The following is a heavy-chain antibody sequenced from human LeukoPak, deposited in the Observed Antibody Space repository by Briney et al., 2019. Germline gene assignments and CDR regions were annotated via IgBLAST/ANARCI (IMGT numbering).Heavy chain of an antibody. CDR1: GFTFSSYA. CDR3: AREMCDFWSGYYYYYYGMDV. V-gene: IGHV1-69*01. D-gene: IGHD3-3*01. CDR2: IIPIFGTA. J-gene: IGHJ6*02. Sequence: PGGSPRLSCAASGFTFSSYAISWVRQAPGQGLEWMGGIIPIFGTANYAQKFQGRVTITADESTSTAYMELSSLRSEDTAVYYCAREMCDFWSGYYYYYYGMDVWGQGTTVTVSS.